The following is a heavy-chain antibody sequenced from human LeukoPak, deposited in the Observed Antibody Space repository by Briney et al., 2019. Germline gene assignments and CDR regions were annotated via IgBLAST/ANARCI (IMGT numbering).Heavy chain of an antibody. D-gene: IGHD2-2*01. CDR1: GYSISSGYY. J-gene: IGHJ4*02. CDR2: IYHSGST. Sequence: PSETLSLTCAVSGYSISSGYYWGWIRQPPGKGLEWIGSIYHSGSTYYNPSLKSRATISVDTSKNQFSLKLSSVTAADTAVYYCARKGYCSSTSCPMDDYWGQGTLVTVSS. V-gene: IGHV4-38-2*01. CDR3: ARKGYCSSTSCPMDDY.